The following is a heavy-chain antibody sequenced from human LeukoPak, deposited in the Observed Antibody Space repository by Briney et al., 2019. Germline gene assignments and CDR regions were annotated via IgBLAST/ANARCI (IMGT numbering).Heavy chain of an antibody. CDR1: GGTFSSYA. D-gene: IGHD6-6*01. V-gene: IGHV1-69*05. CDR3: ARHAAPYSSSSFLGY. CDR2: IIPIFGTA. J-gene: IGHJ4*02. Sequence: SVKVSCKASGGTFSSYAISWVRQAPGQGLEWMGGIIPIFGTANYAQKFQGRVTITTDESTSTAYMELSSLRSEDTAVYYCARHAAPYSSSSFLGYWGQGTLVTVSS.